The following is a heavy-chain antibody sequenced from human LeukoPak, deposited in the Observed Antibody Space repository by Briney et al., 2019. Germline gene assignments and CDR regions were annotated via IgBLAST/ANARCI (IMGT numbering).Heavy chain of an antibody. Sequence: AGGSLRLSCAASGFTSSSYGMHWVRQAPGKGLEWVAVIWYDGSNKYYADSVKGRFTISRDNSKNTLYLQMNSLRAEDTAVYYCAREGAQQLETYYFDYWGQGTLVTVSS. J-gene: IGHJ4*02. CDR2: IWYDGSNK. CDR1: GFTSSSYG. D-gene: IGHD6-13*01. V-gene: IGHV3-33*01. CDR3: AREGAQQLETYYFDY.